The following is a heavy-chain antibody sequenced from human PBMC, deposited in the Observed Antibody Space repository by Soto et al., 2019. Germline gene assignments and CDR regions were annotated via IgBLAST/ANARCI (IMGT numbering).Heavy chain of an antibody. Sequence: ASVKVSCKASGYTFTSYYMHWVRQAPGQGLEWMGIINPSGGSTSYAQKFQGRVTMTRDTSTSTVYMELSSLRSEDTAVYYCARLYCSGGSCLYYFDYCGQGTLVTVSS. V-gene: IGHV1-46*01. CDR3: ARLYCSGGSCLYYFDY. CDR1: GYTFTSYY. J-gene: IGHJ4*02. D-gene: IGHD2-15*01. CDR2: INPSGGST.